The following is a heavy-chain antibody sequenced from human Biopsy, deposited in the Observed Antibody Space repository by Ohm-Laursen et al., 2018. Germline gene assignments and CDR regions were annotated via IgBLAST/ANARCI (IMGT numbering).Heavy chain of an antibody. CDR1: GGSFNGYY. D-gene: IGHD3-22*01. V-gene: IGHV4-34*01. CDR2: INHSGRT. J-gene: IGHJ6*02. CDR3: VRGVDYYDPYHYYALDV. Sequence: SDTLSLTCAVYGGSFNGYYWSWIRQTPGKGLEWIGEINHSGRTNYNPSLKSRVTISVDTSKNQFSLKVRSVTAADTAVYYCVRGVDYYDPYHYYALDVWGQGTTVTVSS.